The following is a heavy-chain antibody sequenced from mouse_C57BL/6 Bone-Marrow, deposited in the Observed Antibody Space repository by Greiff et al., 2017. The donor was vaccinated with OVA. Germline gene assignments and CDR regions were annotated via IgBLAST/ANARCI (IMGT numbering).Heavy chain of an antibody. CDR3: ARSRWLPYAMDY. J-gene: IGHJ4*01. CDR2: IYPRSGNT. V-gene: IGHV1-81*01. D-gene: IGHD2-3*01. CDR1: GYTFTSYG. Sequence: QVHVKQSGAELARPGASVKLSCKASGYTFTSYGKSWVKQRTGQGLEWIGEIYPRSGNTYYNEKFKGKATLTADKSSSTAYMELRSLTSEDSAVYFCARSRWLPYAMDYWGQGTSVTVSS.